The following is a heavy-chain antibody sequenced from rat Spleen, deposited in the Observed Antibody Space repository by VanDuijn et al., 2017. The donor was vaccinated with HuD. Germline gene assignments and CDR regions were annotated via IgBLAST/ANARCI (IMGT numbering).Heavy chain of an antibody. CDR1: GFPFSDYY. CDR3: ARQKSGYGVMDA. D-gene: IGHD4-3*01. Sequence: EVQLVESGGGLVQPGRSLKLSCAASGFPFSDYYMAWVRQAPNKGLEWVATISYDGSSTYYRDSVKGRFTISRDNAKSTLYLQMDSLRSEDTATFYCARQKSGYGVMDAWGQGASVTVSS. V-gene: IGHV5-7*01. J-gene: IGHJ4*01. CDR2: ISYDGSST.